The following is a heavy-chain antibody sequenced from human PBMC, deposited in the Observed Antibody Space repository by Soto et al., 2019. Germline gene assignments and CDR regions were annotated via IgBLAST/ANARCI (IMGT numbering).Heavy chain of an antibody. CDR2: IKSKALGGTT. D-gene: IGHD3-22*01. CDR1: GFAFNSAW. J-gene: IGHJ4*03. Sequence: EVQLVDSGGDLVKPGGSLRLFCAGSGFAFNSAWINWVRQAPGKGLEWVGRIKSKALGGTTDFAAPVRGRFAITRDDSRNMAYMQMNSLNTEDTAVYYCTTDSYSAMIEVRFDYWGHGTLVTVSS. CDR3: TTDSYSAMIEVRFDY. V-gene: IGHV3-15*07.